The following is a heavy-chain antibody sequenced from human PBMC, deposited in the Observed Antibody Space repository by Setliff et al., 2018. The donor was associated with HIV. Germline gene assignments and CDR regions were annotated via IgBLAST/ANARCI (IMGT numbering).Heavy chain of an antibody. J-gene: IGHJ6*02. Sequence: SETLSLTCTVSGGSISSGDYYWSWIRQPPGKGLEWIGSIYHSGSTYYNPSLKSRVTISVDTSKNQFSLKLSSVTATDTAVYYCARQYNRQYGMDVWGQGTTVTVSS. CDR3: ARQYNRQYGMDV. CDR2: IYHSGST. D-gene: IGHD1-20*01. CDR1: GGSISSGDYY. V-gene: IGHV4-39*01.